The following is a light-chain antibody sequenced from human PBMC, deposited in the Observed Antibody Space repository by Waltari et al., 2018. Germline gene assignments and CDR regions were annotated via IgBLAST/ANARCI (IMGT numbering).Light chain of an antibody. J-gene: IGLJ1*01. CDR3: SSYTSSSTLYV. CDR1: RSDVGFYNY. Sequence: QSALPQPASVSGSPGQSITIPCTGTRSDVGFYNYVSWYPQHPGKAPKLMIYDVSNRPSGVSNRFSGSKSGNTASLTISGLQAEDEADYYCSSYTSSSTLYVFGTGTKVTVL. V-gene: IGLV2-14*03. CDR2: DVS.